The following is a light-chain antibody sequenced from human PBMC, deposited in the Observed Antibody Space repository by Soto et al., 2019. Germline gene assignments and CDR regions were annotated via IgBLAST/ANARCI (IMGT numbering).Light chain of an antibody. CDR2: EAS. Sequence: DFEMTQSPSSLSACVGDRVTITCRASQDISDHLAWYQHKPGKVPKLLIYEASTLQSGVPSRFSGGGSGTDFTLTISSLRPEDVATYYCQKYNRTPRTFGQGTKVELK. J-gene: IGKJ1*01. CDR3: QKYNRTPRT. V-gene: IGKV1-27*01. CDR1: QDISDH.